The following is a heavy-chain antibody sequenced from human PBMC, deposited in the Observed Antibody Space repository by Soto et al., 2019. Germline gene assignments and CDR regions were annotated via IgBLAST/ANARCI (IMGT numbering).Heavy chain of an antibody. Sequence: ASVKVSCKASGYSFTDYHIHWVRQAPGQGLEWLGRINPKSGGTSTAQKFQGWVTITKDTSISTASMELTRLTSDDTAIYYCARGDSTDCSNGVCSFFYNHDMDVWGQGTTVTVSS. V-gene: IGHV1-2*04. CDR3: ARGDSTDCSNGVCSFFYNHDMDV. CDR1: GYSFTDYH. J-gene: IGHJ6*02. D-gene: IGHD2-8*01. CDR2: INPKSGGT.